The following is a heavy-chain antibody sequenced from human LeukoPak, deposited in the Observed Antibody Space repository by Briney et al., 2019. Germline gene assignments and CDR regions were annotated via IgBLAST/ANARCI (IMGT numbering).Heavy chain of an antibody. D-gene: IGHD1-26*01. CDR3: AREVVGGGYYYYYMDV. J-gene: IGHJ6*03. CDR1: GGSISSYY. CDR2: IYYSGST. V-gene: IGHV4-59*01. Sequence: PSETLSLTCTVSGGSISSYYWSWIRQPPGKGLEWIGYIYYSGSTNYNPSPKSRVTISVDTSKNQFSLKLSSVTAADTAVYYCAREVVGGGYYYYYMDVWGKGTTVTVSS.